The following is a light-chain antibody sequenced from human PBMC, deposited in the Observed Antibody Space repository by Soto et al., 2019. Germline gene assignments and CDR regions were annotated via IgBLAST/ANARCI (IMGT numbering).Light chain of an antibody. V-gene: IGLV1-44*01. CDR3: EAWDDSLYGAV. CDR1: SSNIGANP. J-gene: IGLJ2*01. Sequence: QPVLTQPPSASGTPGQRVTISCSGSSSNIGANPINWYQQLPGTAPKLLIYNNDQRPSGVPDRFSASKSGTSASLAISGLQPEDEAAYYCEAWDDSLYGAVLGGGTKLTVL. CDR2: NND.